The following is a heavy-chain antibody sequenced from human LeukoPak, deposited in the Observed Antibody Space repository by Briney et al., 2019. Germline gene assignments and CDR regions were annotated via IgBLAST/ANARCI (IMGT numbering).Heavy chain of an antibody. CDR3: AKLLVTASYDALDI. J-gene: IGHJ3*02. CDR1: GFTFSSYS. Sequence: GGSLRLSCAASGFTFSSYSMNWVRQAPGKGLEWVSSISSSSNYIYYADSLKGRFTISRDNSKNTLYLQMNSLRAEDTAVYYCAKLLVTASYDALDIWGQGTMVTVSS. CDR2: ISSSSNYI. D-gene: IGHD2-21*02. V-gene: IGHV3-21*01.